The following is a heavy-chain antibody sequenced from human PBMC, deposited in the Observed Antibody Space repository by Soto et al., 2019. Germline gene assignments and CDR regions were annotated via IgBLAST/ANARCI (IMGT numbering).Heavy chain of an antibody. J-gene: IGHJ4*02. CDR2: INAGNGNT. V-gene: IGHV1-3*01. D-gene: IGHD3-10*01. CDR1: GYTFTSYA. CDR3: ARLASPSTYYYADGDY. Sequence: QVQLVQSGAEVKKPGASVKVSCKASGYTFTSYAMHWVRQAPGQRLEWMGWINAGNGNTKYSQKFQGRVTITRDTSASTAYMELSSLRSEDTAVYYCARLASPSTYYYADGDYWGRGTLVTVSS.